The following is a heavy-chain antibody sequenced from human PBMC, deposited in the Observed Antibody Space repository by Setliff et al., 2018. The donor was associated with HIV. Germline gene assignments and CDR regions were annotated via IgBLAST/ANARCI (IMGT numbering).Heavy chain of an antibody. CDR2: IDPSDSYI. Sequence: GESLKISCKGSGKSLSNYWINWVRQMPGKGLEWMRRIDPSDSYINYGPSFQGHVTISADKSTNTAFLQWSSLKASDSAMYYCSRGIAVAGHDFANTPGDIWGQGTMVTVSS. J-gene: IGHJ3*02. CDR1: GKSLSNYW. V-gene: IGHV5-10-1*01. D-gene: IGHD6-19*01. CDR3: SRGIAVAGHDFANTPGDI.